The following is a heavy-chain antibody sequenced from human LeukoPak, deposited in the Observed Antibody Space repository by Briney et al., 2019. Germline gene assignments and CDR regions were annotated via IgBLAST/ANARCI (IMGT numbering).Heavy chain of an antibody. CDR3: ARRAVAGPQYYFDY. CDR1: GFTFSSYG. D-gene: IGHD6-19*01. Sequence: GGSLRLSCAASGFTFSSYGMHWVRQAPGKGLGWVAVIWYDGSNKYYADSVKGRFTISRDNSKNTLYLQMNSLRAEDTAVYYCARRAVAGPQYYFDYWGQGTLVTVSS. V-gene: IGHV3-33*01. J-gene: IGHJ4*02. CDR2: IWYDGSNK.